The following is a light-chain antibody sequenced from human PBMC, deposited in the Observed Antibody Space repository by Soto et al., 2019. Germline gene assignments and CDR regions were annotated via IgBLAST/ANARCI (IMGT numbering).Light chain of an antibody. J-gene: IGKJ2*01. V-gene: IGKV3-11*01. CDR2: SAS. Sequence: EIVLTPSPATLSLSPGERATLFCRSSQSVSNYLAWYQQKPGQAPRLLIWSASNRSTGIPARSSGSGSGTDFTLTISRLEPEDFAVYYYQQRINWPQTFGQGTKVDIK. CDR3: QQRINWPQT. CDR1: QSVSNY.